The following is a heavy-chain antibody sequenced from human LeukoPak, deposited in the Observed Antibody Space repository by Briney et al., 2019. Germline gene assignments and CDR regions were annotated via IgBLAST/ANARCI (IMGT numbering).Heavy chain of an antibody. D-gene: IGHD3-10*01. V-gene: IGHV5-51*01. CDR1: GYSFTSYW. CDR2: IYPGDSDT. J-gene: IGHJ3*02. CDR3: AGPSMVRGGDDAFDI. Sequence: PGESLKISCKGSGYSFTSYWIGWVRQMPGKGLEWMGIIYPGDSDTRYRPSFQGQVTISADKSISTAYLQWSSLKASDTAMYYCAGPSMVRGGDDAFDIWGQGTMVTVSS.